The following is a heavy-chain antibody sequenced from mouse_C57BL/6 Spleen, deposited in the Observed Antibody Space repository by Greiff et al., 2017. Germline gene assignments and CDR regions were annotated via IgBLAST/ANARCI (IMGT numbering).Heavy chain of an antibody. Sequence: VKLEESGPGLVAPSQSLSITCTVSGFSLTSYGVSWVRQPPGKGLEWLGVIWGDGSTNYHSALISRLSISKDNSKSQGFLKMNSLQTDDTATYYCAKVGLRRGGYAMDYWGQGTSVTVSS. V-gene: IGHV2-3*01. CDR1: GFSLTSYG. CDR3: AKVGLRRGGYAMDY. D-gene: IGHD2-4*01. CDR2: IWGDGST. J-gene: IGHJ4*01.